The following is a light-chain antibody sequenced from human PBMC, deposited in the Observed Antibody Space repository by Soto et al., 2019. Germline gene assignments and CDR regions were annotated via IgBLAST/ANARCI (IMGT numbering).Light chain of an antibody. CDR2: EVT. Sequence: QSALTQPASVSGSPGQSITISCTGTSSDVGTYNIVSWYQQHPGKAPKLIIYEVTKRPSGVSNRFSGSKSGNTASLTISGLQAEDEADYHCCSFAGTSTYVFGSGTRSPS. V-gene: IGLV2-23*02. CDR3: CSFAGTSTYV. CDR1: SSDVGTYNI. J-gene: IGLJ1*01.